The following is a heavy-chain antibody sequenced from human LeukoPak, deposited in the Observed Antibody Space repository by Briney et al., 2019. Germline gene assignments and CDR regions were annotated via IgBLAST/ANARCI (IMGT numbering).Heavy chain of an antibody. V-gene: IGHV1-69*04. CDR3: AREGEYGGYVFDY. D-gene: IGHD4-17*01. J-gene: IGHJ4*02. CDR1: GGTLSSYA. Sequence: SVKVSCKASGGTLSSYAISWVRQAPGQGLEWMGRIIPIFGIANYAQKFQGRVTITADKSTSTAYMELSSLRSEDTAVYYCAREGEYGGYVFDYWGQGTLVTVSS. CDR2: IIPIFGIA.